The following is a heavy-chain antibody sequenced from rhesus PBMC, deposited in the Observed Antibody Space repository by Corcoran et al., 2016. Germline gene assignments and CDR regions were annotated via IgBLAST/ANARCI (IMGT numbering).Heavy chain of an antibody. CDR1: GGSISSNY. CDR2: SSGSGGSA. D-gene: IGHD6-31*01. CDR3: ARRSGWCQFDC. Sequence: QLQLQESGPGLAKPSETLSLTCAVLGGSISSNYWSWIRQPPGKGLEWIGRSSGSGGSADYNHSLKSRVTISTDTYKSQFSLKLSSVAAADTAVYYCARRSGWCQFDCWGQGVLVTVSS. V-gene: IGHV4-173*01. J-gene: IGHJ4*01.